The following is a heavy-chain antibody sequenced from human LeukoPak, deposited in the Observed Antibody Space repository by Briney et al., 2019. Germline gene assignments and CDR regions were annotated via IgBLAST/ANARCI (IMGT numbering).Heavy chain of an antibody. Sequence: GGSLRLSCAASGFTFSSYDMSWVRQAPGKGLEWVSAISGSGGSTYYADSVKGRFTISRDNSKNTLYLQMNSLRSEDTAVYYCARDLVAVVVRGVTIHGMDVWGQGTTVTVSS. CDR3: ARDLVAVVVRGVTIHGMDV. CDR1: GFTFSSYD. D-gene: IGHD3-10*01. CDR2: ISGSGGST. J-gene: IGHJ6*02. V-gene: IGHV3-23*01.